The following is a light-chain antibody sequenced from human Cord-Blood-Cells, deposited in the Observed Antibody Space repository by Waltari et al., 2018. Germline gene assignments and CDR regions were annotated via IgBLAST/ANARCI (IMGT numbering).Light chain of an antibody. CDR2: DVS. CDR1: SSDVSGDNY. J-gene: IGLJ1*01. CDR3: CSYAGSYVYV. V-gene: IGLV2-11*01. Sequence: QSALTQPRSASGSPGKFVTLSCTGTSSDVSGDNYVSWYQQHPGKAPKLMIYDVSKRPSGVPDRFSGSNSGNTASLTISGLQAEDEADYYCCSYAGSYVYVFGTGTKVTVL.